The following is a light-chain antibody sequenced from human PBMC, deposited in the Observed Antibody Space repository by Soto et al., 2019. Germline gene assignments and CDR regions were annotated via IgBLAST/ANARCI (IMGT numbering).Light chain of an antibody. Sequence: DIQMTHSPSTLSASVGDRDTITCRASQTISSWLAWYQQKPGKAPDLLIYDASSLQDGVPSRFSGRGSGTEFTLTISSLQPDDFATYFCQQYITFPYTFGQGTK. CDR2: DAS. CDR1: QTISSW. V-gene: IGKV1-5*01. CDR3: QQYITFPYT. J-gene: IGKJ2*01.